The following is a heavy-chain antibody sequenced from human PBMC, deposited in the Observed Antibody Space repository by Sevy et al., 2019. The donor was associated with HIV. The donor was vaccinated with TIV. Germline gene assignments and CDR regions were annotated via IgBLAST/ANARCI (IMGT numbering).Heavy chain of an antibody. CDR1: GFTFSTYT. Sequence: GGSLRLSCTASGFTFSTYTLTWVRQAPGKGLEWVSSITPDDTNYADSVRGRFSVSRDNSKNTPYLQMDSLTVDDTAVYYCARDAQTWRGSGYGTSGADRWGQGTLVTVSS. CDR3: ARDAQTWRGSGYGTSGADR. CDR2: ITPDDT. D-gene: IGHD1-1*01. J-gene: IGHJ5*02. V-gene: IGHV3-23*01.